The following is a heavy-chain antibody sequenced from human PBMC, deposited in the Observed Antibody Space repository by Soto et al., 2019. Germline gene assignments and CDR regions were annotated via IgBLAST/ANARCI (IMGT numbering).Heavy chain of an antibody. V-gene: IGHV1-69*06. Sequence: SVKVSCKASGGTFSSYAISWVRQAPGQGLEWMGGIIPIFGTANYAQKFQGRVTITADKSTSTAYMELSSLRSEDTAVYYCASSGMLGSSRLGGITTNWFEPWGQGTLVTVSS. D-gene: IGHD1-20*01. CDR1: GGTFSSYA. CDR2: IIPIFGTA. J-gene: IGHJ5*02. CDR3: ASSGMLGSSRLGGITTNWFEP.